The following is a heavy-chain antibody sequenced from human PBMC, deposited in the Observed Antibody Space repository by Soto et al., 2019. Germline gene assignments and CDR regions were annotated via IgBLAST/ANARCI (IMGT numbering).Heavy chain of an antibody. Sequence: EVQLLESGGGLVQPGGSLRLSCAASGFTFSSYAVSWVRQAPGKGLEWVSAISGSGGSTYYADSVKGRFTVSRDNSKNPLYLQMNSLRAEDTAVYYCAGGFGSFDYWGQGTLVTVSS. V-gene: IGHV3-23*01. D-gene: IGHD3-16*01. CDR3: AGGFGSFDY. CDR1: GFTFSSYA. J-gene: IGHJ4*02. CDR2: ISGSGGST.